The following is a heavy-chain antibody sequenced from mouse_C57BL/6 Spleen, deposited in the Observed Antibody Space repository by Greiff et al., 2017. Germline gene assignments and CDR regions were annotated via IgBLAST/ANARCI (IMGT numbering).Heavy chain of an antibody. Sequence: VQLKESVAELVRPGASVTLSCTASGFNIKNTYMHWVKQRPEQGLEWIGRLDPANGNTKYAPKFQGKATITADTSSNTAYLQLSSLTSEDTAIYYGARDNYSNSYAMDYWGQGTSVTVSS. CDR2: LDPANGNT. J-gene: IGHJ4*01. CDR3: ARDNYSNSYAMDY. D-gene: IGHD2-5*01. V-gene: IGHV14-3*01. CDR1: GFNIKNTY.